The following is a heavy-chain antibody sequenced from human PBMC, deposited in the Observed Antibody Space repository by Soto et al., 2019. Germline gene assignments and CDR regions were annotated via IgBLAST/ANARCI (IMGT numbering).Heavy chain of an antibody. J-gene: IGHJ5*02. CDR2: IFHDGNT. D-gene: IGHD2-8*02. V-gene: IGHV4-4*02. Sequence: PSETLSLTCTVSGSSIGSGGWWSWVRQPPGKGLEWIAEIFHDGNTNYSPSLKSRVTISVDKSQNQFSLNVYSVTAADTAVYYCARHEGWTGPDQWGQGTLVPVSS. CDR3: ARHEGWTGPDQ. CDR1: GSSIGSGGW.